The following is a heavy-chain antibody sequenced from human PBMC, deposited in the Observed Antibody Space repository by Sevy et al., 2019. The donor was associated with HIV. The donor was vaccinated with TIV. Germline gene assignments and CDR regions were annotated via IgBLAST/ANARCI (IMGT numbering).Heavy chain of an antibody. J-gene: IGHJ4*02. CDR2: IYYSGST. Sequence: SETLSLTCTVSGGSISSSSYYWGWIRQPPGKGLEWIGSIYYSGSTYYNPSLKSRVTISVDTSKNQFSLKLSSVTAADSAVYYCARGEMATITGDIDYWGQGTLVTVSS. CDR3: ARGEMATITGDIDY. V-gene: IGHV4-39*01. D-gene: IGHD5-12*01. CDR1: GGSISSSSYY.